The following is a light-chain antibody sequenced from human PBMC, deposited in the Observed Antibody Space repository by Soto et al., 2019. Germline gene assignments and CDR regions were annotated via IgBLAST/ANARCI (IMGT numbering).Light chain of an antibody. Sequence: DIPMTQSPSTLSASVGDRVTITCRASQNIVNWLAWYQQKPGKAPKLLIYDASSLERGVPSRFSGSGSGTEFTLTISSLXXDDFAXYYCQQCHSFPWTFGQGTKVEFK. CDR3: QQCHSFPWT. V-gene: IGKV1-5*01. CDR1: QNIVNW. CDR2: DAS. J-gene: IGKJ1*01.